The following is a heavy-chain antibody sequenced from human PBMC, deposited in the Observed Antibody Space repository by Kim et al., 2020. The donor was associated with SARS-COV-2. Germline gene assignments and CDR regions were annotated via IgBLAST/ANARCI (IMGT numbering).Heavy chain of an antibody. CDR2: ISSSGSTI. J-gene: IGHJ6*02. CDR1: GFTFSDYY. D-gene: IGHD2-15*01. V-gene: IGHV3-11*01. CDR3: ARDIVVVVAEQHYYYYGMDV. Sequence: GWSLRLSCAASGFTFSDYYMSWIRQAPGKGLEWVSYISSSGSTIYYADSVKGRFTISRDNAKNSLYLQMNSLRAEDTAVYYCARDIVVVVAEQHYYYYGMDVWGQGTTVTVSS.